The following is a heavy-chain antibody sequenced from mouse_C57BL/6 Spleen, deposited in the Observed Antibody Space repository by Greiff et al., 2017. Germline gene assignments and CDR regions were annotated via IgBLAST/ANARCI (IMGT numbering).Heavy chain of an antibody. CDR2: ISYDGSN. CDR1: GYSITSGYY. V-gene: IGHV3-6*01. Sequence: EVKLVESGPGLVKPSQSLSLTCSVTGYSITSGYYWNWIRQFPGNKLEWMGYISYDGSNNYNPSLKNRISITRDTSKNQFFLKLNSVTTEDTATYYCAREGAMVKGWFAYWGQGTLVTVSA. CDR3: AREGAMVKGWFAY. D-gene: IGHD2-2*01. J-gene: IGHJ3*01.